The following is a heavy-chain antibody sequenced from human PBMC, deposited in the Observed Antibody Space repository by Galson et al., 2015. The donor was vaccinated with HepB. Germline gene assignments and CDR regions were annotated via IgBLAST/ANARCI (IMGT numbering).Heavy chain of an antibody. Sequence: QSGAEVKKPGESLRISCQGSGYNFTNYWVTWVRQMPGEGLEWMGKIDPVDSYTNYSPSFQGHVTISTDKSISTAYLQWSSLKASDTAMYCCAGQAIGYSSRGDGFDLWGQGTLVTLSS. J-gene: IGHJ3*01. CDR1: GYNFTNYW. D-gene: IGHD6-19*01. CDR3: AGQAIGYSSRGDGFDL. V-gene: IGHV5-10-1*01. CDR2: IDPVDSYT.